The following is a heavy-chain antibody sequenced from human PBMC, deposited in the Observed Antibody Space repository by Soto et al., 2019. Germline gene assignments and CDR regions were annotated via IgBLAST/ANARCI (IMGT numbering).Heavy chain of an antibody. J-gene: IGHJ6*02. CDR3: ASSGGSLASYYYYGMDV. CDR2: ISYDGSNK. D-gene: IGHD3-10*01. V-gene: IGHV3-30-3*01. Sequence: PGGSLRLSCAASGFTFSSYAMHWVRQAPGKGLEWVAVISYDGSNKYYADSVKGRFTISRDNSKNTLYLQMNSLRAEDTAVYYCASSGGSLASYYYYGMDVWGQGTTVTVSS. CDR1: GFTFSSYA.